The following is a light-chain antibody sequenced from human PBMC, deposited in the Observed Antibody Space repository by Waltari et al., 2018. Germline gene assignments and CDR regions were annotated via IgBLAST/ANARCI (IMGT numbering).Light chain of an antibody. J-gene: IGLJ2*01. CDR2: DVN. CDR3: CSYAGNNLL. V-gene: IGLV2-23*02. Sequence: QSALTHPASLSGSPGQSITISCPGPSSDPGAFTYLSWCQQHPDKAPKLIIYDVNKRPSGVSLRFSGSKSGNTASLTISGLQTEDEADYYCCSYAGNNLLFGGGTKVAVL. CDR1: SSDPGAFTY.